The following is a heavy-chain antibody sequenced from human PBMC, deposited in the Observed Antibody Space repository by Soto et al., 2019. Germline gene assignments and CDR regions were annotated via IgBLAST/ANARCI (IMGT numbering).Heavy chain of an antibody. D-gene: IGHD2-2*01. J-gene: IGHJ3*02. CDR2: INAGNGNT. V-gene: IGHV1-3*01. CDR3: ARGGGCSSTSCYASAFDI. CDR1: GYTFTSYA. Sequence: QVQLVQSGAEVKKPGASVKVSCKASGYTFTSYAMHWVRQAPGQRLEWMGWINAGNGNTKYSQKFQGRVTITRDTSASTAYMELSSLRSEDTAVYYCARGGGCSSTSCYASAFDIWGQGTMVTVSS.